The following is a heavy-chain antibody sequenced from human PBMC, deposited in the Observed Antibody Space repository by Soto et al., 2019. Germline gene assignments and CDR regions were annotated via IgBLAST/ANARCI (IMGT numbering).Heavy chain of an antibody. CDR3: ARVVTRGINWFDP. V-gene: IGHV1-69*02. CDR1: GGTFSSYT. CDR2: IIPILGIA. Sequence: QVQLVKSGAEVKKPGSSVKVSCKASGGTFSSYTISWVRQATGQGLEWMGRIIPILGIANYAQKFQGRVTITADKSTSTAYMELSSLRSEDTAVYYCARVVTRGINWFDPWGQGTLVTVSS. D-gene: IGHD3-22*01. J-gene: IGHJ5*02.